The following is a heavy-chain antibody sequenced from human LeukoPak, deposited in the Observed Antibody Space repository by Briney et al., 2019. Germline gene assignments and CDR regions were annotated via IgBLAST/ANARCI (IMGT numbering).Heavy chain of an antibody. Sequence: SETLSLTCAVYGGSFSGYYWSWIRQPPGKGLEWIGEINHSGSTNYNPSLKSRVTISVDTSKNQFSLKLSSVTAADTAVYYCARLPIRAYYDFWSGDYGSAFDIWGQGTMVTVSS. J-gene: IGHJ3*02. D-gene: IGHD3-3*01. CDR2: INHSGST. CDR1: GGSFSGYY. V-gene: IGHV4-34*01. CDR3: ARLPIRAYYDFWSGDYGSAFDI.